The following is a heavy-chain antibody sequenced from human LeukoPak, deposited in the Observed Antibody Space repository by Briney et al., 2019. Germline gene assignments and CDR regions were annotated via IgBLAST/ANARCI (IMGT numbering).Heavy chain of an antibody. Sequence: GGSLRLSCAASGFTFSSYAVSWVRQAPGKGLEWVSAISGSGGSTYYADSVKGRFTISRDNSKNTLYLQMNSLRAEDTAVYYCAKDRGYSGYDFRGYFDYWGQGTLVTVSS. D-gene: IGHD5-12*01. CDR3: AKDRGYSGYDFRGYFDY. CDR2: ISGSGGST. J-gene: IGHJ4*02. V-gene: IGHV3-23*01. CDR1: GFTFSSYA.